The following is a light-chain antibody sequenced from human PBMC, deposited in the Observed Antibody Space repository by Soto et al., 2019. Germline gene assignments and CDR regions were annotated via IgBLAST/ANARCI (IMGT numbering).Light chain of an antibody. J-gene: IGKJ1*01. V-gene: IGKV1-5*03. CDR2: RAS. CDR3: QLYRGYPEA. Sequence: DIGLTQVASTGTAAVVDRVTIPCRASQSISRWLAWYQQKPGKGPTLLIYRASRLASGGPSRFSGMGSGTEVALTISLLGPADLSTQYRQLYRGYPEAFGQGTKVDIK. CDR1: QSISRW.